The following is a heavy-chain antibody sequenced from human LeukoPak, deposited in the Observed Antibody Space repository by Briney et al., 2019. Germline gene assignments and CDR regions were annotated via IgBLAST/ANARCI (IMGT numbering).Heavy chain of an antibody. CDR2: INSDGSTT. CDR1: GFTFSSYW. V-gene: IGHV3-74*01. D-gene: IGHD6-19*01. J-gene: IGHJ4*02. Sequence: GGSLRLSCAASGFTFSSYWMHWVRQAPGKGLVWVSRINSDGSTTSYADSVRGRFTISRDNAKNTLYLQMNSLRAEDTAVYYCARERQWLVFDYWGQGSLVTVSS. CDR3: ARERQWLVFDY.